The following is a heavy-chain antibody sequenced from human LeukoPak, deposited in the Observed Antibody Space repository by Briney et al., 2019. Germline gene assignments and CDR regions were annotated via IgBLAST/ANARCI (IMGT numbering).Heavy chain of an antibody. D-gene: IGHD4-17*01. CDR2: INSDTYGNTI. V-gene: IGHV3-48*02. J-gene: IGHJ4*02. CDR3: ARDHDYAFDY. CDR1: GFTLSTYS. Sequence: GGSPRLSCAASGFTLSTYSMNWVRQAPGKGLEWISYINSDTYGNTIHYADTVKGRFTISRDNAKSSLYLQMNSLRDEDTAVYYCARDHDYAFDYWGQGTLVTVSS.